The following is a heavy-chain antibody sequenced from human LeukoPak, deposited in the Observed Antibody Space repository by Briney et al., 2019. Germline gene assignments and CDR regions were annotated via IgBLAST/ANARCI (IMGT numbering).Heavy chain of an antibody. Sequence: SETLSLTCAVYGGSFSGYYWSWIRQPPGKGLEWIGEINHSGSTNYNPSLRSRVTISVDTSKNQFSLKLSPVTAADTAVYYCARADSSAYFDYWGQGTLVTVSS. CDR3: ARADSSAYFDY. D-gene: IGHD6-25*01. CDR1: GGSFSGYY. CDR2: INHSGST. V-gene: IGHV4-34*01. J-gene: IGHJ4*02.